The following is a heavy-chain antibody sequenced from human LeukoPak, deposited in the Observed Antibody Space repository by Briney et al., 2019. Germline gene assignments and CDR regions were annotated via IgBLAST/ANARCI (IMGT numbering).Heavy chain of an antibody. D-gene: IGHD1-26*01. CDR3: AKKTIVGATVGAFDI. J-gene: IGHJ3*02. CDR1: VGTFSSYA. V-gene: IGHV1-69*13. CDR2: IIPIFGTA. Sequence: SVKVSCTASVGTFSSYAISWVRQAPGQGLEWMGGIIPIFGTANYAQKFQGRVTITADESTSTAYMELSSLRSEDTAVYYCAKKTIVGATVGAFDIWGQGTMVTVSS.